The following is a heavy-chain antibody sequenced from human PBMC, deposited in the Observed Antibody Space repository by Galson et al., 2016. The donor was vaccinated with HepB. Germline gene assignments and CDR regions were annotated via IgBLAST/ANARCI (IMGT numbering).Heavy chain of an antibody. CDR3: ARATRYSSSYREKYYFDY. D-gene: IGHD6-13*01. CDR1: GGSFSGYY. CDR2: IYTSGTT. V-gene: IGHV4-59*10. J-gene: IGHJ4*02. Sequence: ETLSLTCAVHGGSFSGYYWNWIRQPAGKGPEWIGRIYTSGTTNYNPSLKSRVTMSVDTSKNQFSLKLNSVIAADTAVFYCARATRYSSSYREKYYFDYWGQGTLVTVSS.